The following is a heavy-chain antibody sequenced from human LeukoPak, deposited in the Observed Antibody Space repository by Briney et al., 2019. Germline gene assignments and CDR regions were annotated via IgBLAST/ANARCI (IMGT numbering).Heavy chain of an antibody. CDR3: ASSGRAKLRGGAFDI. CDR1: GGSISSSSYY. Sequence: PSETLSLTCTVSGGSISSSSYYWGWIRQPPGKGLEWIGSIYYSGSTYYNPSLKSRVTISVDTSKNPLSLKLSSVTAADTAVYYCASSGRAKLRGGAFDIWGQGTMVTVSS. CDR2: IYYSGST. D-gene: IGHD2-15*01. J-gene: IGHJ3*02. V-gene: IGHV4-39*01.